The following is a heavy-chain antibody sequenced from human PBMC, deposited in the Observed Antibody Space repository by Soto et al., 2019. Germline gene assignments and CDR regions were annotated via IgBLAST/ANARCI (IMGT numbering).Heavy chain of an antibody. J-gene: IGHJ2*01. Sequence: QLQLVESGGGVVQPGRSLGLSCAASGFTFSSFGMHWVRQAPGKGLEWVAGISSGRGGTFYADSVKGRFTVSRENSQNTIYLQINSLSLEDTALYYCARNSDTGLNWHFDGWGRGTLVIVSS. V-gene: IGHV3-30*19. CDR3: ARNSDTGLNWHFDG. CDR1: GFTFSSFG. CDR2: ISSGRGGT. D-gene: IGHD1-1*01.